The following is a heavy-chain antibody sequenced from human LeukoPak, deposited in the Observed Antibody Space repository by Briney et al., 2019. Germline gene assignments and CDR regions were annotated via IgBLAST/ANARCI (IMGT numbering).Heavy chain of an antibody. CDR2: VHDSGST. D-gene: IGHD2-21*02. V-gene: IGHV4-59*08. CDR3: ARQGPRCLGDCYYGAFDI. Sequence: PSETLSLTCTVSGGSISGYYWSWIRQSPGKGLEWIGHVHDSGSTNYNPALKSRVTISVGTSKSQISLKLSSVTAADTAVHYCARQGPRCLGDCYYGAFDIWGQGTMVTVSS. J-gene: IGHJ3*02. CDR1: GGSISGYY.